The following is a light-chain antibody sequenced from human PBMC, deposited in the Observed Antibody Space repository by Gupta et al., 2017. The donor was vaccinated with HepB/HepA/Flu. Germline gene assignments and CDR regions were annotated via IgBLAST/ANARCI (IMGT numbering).Light chain of an antibody. CDR2: WAS. Sequence: DIVMTQSPDSLTVSLGERATINCKSSQSVLYSPNNKNYLAWYQQKPGQPPKLLIYWASTRESGVPDRFSGSGSGTDFTLTISSLQAEDVAVYYCQQYYSTPWTFGQGTKVEIE. CDR1: QSVLYSPNNKNY. J-gene: IGKJ1*01. V-gene: IGKV4-1*01. CDR3: QQYYSTPWT.